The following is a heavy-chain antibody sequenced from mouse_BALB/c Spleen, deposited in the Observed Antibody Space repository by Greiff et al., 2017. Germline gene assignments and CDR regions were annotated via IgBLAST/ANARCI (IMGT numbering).Heavy chain of an antibody. Sequence: EVMLVESGGGLVQPGGSLKLSCAASGFTFSSYTMSWVRQTPEKRLEWVAYISNGGGSTYYPDTVKGRFTISRDNAKNTLYLQMSSLKSEDTAMYFCERQVYGNHGDYWGRGTSLTVFS. CDR1: GFTFSSYT. J-gene: IGHJ2*02. CDR2: ISNGGGST. D-gene: IGHD2-1*01. CDR3: ERQVYGNHGDY. V-gene: IGHV5-12-2*01.